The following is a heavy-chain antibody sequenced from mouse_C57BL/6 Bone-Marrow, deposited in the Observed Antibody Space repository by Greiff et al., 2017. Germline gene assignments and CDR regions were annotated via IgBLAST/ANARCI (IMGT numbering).Heavy chain of an antibody. D-gene: IGHD2-4*01. J-gene: IGHJ1*03. CDR2: INPNNGGT. V-gene: IGHV1-26*01. CDR1: GYTFTDYY. Sequence: VQLQQSGPELVKPGASVKISCKASGYTFTDYYMNWVKQSHGKSLEWIGDINPNNGGTSYNQKFKGKATLTVDKSSSTAYMELRRLTSEDSAVYYCARHYDYDWYFDVWGTGTTVTVSS. CDR3: ARHYDYDWYFDV.